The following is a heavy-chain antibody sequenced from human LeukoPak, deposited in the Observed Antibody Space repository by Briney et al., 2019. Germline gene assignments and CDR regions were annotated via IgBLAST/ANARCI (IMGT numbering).Heavy chain of an antibody. Sequence: SETLSLTCAVYGGSFSAHYWSRIRQPPGKGLEWIGEINHSGSTNHNPSLKSRVTISVDTSKNQFSLKMSSVTAADTAVYYCAREGRDGSRYYFDSWGRGTPVTVSS. CDR1: GGSFSAHY. J-gene: IGHJ4*02. CDR3: AREGRDGSRYYFDS. V-gene: IGHV4-34*01. D-gene: IGHD5-24*01. CDR2: INHSGST.